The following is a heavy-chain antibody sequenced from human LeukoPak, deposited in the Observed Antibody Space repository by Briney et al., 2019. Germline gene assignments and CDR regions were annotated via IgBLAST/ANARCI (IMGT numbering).Heavy chain of an antibody. CDR2: INHSGST. D-gene: IGHD3-22*01. Sequence: PSETPSLTCAVYGGSFSGYYWSWIRQPPGKGLEWIGEINHSGSTNYNPSLKSRVTISVDTSKNQFSLKLSSVTAADTAVYYCARGSSWLYFWGQGTMVTVSS. J-gene: IGHJ3*01. V-gene: IGHV4-34*01. CDR1: GGSFSGYY. CDR3: ARGSSWLYF.